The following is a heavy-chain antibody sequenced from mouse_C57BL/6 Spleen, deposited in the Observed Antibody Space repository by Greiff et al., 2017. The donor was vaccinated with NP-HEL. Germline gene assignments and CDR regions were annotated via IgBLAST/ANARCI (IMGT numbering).Heavy chain of an antibody. CDR2: ISSGGSYT. Sequence: EVMLVESGGDLVKPGGSLKLSCAASGFTFSSYGMSWVRQTPDKRLEWVATISSGGSYTYYPDSVKGRFTISRDNAKNTLYLQMSSLKSEDTAMYYGARYSNAWFAYWGQGTLVTVSA. J-gene: IGHJ3*01. CDR1: GFTFSSYG. V-gene: IGHV5-6*02. CDR3: ARYSNAWFAY. D-gene: IGHD2-5*01.